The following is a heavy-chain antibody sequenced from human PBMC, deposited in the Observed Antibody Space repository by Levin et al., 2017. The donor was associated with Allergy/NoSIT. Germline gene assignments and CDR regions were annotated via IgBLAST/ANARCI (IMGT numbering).Heavy chain of an antibody. Sequence: GGSLRLSCKASGYTFTSYAMHWVRQAPGQRLEWMGWINAGNGNTKYSHKFQGRVTITRDTSASTAYMELSSLRSEDTAVYYCAGDQNRGGFGELVWFDPWGQGTLVTVSS. CDR2: INAGNGNT. J-gene: IGHJ5*02. CDR3: AGDQNRGGFGELVWFDP. CDR1: GYTFTSYA. V-gene: IGHV1-3*01. D-gene: IGHD3-10*01.